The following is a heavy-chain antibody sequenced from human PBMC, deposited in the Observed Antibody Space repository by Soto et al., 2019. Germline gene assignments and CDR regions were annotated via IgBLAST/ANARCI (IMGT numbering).Heavy chain of an antibody. CDR3: AKMDGMDPWAYSFDY. V-gene: IGHV3-23*01. CDR2: MYGGGNGP. CDR1: GFTFSDFA. D-gene: IGHD1-26*01. J-gene: IGHJ4*02. Sequence: EVQVLESGGGLVQPGGSLRLSCAATGFTFSDFAMSWVRQAPGKGLEWVSRMYGGGNGPHYADSVKGRVTISRDNSKNTLYLQMNRLRAEDTAVYNCAKMDGMDPWAYSFDYWGQGTLVTVSS.